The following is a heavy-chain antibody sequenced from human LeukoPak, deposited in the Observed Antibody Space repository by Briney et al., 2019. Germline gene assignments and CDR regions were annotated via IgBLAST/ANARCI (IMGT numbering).Heavy chain of an antibody. J-gene: IGHJ4*02. D-gene: IGHD3-22*01. V-gene: IGHV3-30*04. CDR2: ISNDGRNK. CDR1: GFTFSSYA. CDR3: ASNYYDSSGYSH. Sequence: PGGSLRLSCAASGFTFSSYAMHWVRQAPGKGLEWVVVISNDGRNKHYADSVKGRFTISRDNSKNTLYLQMNSLRSDDTAVYYCASNYYDSSGYSHWGQGTLVTVSS.